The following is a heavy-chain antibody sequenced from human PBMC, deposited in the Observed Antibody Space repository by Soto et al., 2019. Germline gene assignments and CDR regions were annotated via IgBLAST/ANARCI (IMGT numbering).Heavy chain of an antibody. V-gene: IGHV4-39*01. Sequence: SETLSLTCTVSGGSISSSSYYWGWIRQPPGKGLEWIGSIYCSGSTYYNPSLKSRVTISVDTSKNQFSLKLSSVTAADTAVYYCARLIGYCTNGVCYTDYFDYWGQGTLVTVSS. J-gene: IGHJ4*02. D-gene: IGHD2-8*01. CDR3: ARLIGYCTNGVCYTDYFDY. CDR2: IYCSGST. CDR1: GGSISSSSYY.